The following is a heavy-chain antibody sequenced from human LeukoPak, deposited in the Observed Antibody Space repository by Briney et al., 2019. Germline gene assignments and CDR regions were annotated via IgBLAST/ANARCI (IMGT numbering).Heavy chain of an antibody. D-gene: IGHD5-24*01. Sequence: GASVKVSCKASGGTFSSYAISWVRQAPGQGLEWMGRIIPILGIANYAQKFQGRVTITADKSTSTAYMELSSLRSEDTAMYYCARDQDDYGDYWGQGTLVTVSS. CDR1: GGTFSSYA. J-gene: IGHJ4*02. V-gene: IGHV1-69*04. CDR2: IIPILGIA. CDR3: ARDQDDYGDY.